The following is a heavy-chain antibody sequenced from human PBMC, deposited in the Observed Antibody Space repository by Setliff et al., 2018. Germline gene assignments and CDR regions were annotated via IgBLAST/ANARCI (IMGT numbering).Heavy chain of an antibody. CDR3: VRAIAYYYMDV. CDR1: GFTFSSYS. J-gene: IGHJ6*03. V-gene: IGHV3-48*01. CDR2: ISYSSGSI. Sequence: GGSLRLSCDASGFTFSSYSMNWVRQAPGKGLEWVAHISYSSGSISYADSVKGRFTISRDNAKDSLYLQINSLGAEDTAIYYCVRAIAYYYMDVWGKGTTVTV. D-gene: IGHD2-15*01.